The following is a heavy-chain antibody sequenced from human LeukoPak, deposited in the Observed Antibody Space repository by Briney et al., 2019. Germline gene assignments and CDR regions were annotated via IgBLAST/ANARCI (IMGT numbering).Heavy chain of an antibody. CDR2: IYYSGST. D-gene: IGHD3-3*01. V-gene: IGHV4-61*01. CDR3: ARVVIRFLELSPNPRLAFDI. CDR1: GGSVSSGSYY. Sequence: PSETLSLTCTVSGGSVSSGSYYWSWVRQPPGEGLEWIGYIYYSGSTNYNPSLKSRVTKAVDTYKNQFSLKLSSVTAADTAVYYCARVVIRFLELSPNPRLAFDIWGQGTIVTVSS. J-gene: IGHJ3*02.